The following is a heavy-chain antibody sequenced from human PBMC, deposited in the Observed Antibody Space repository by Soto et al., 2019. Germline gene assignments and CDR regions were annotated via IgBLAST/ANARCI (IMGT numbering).Heavy chain of an antibody. V-gene: IGHV1-69*05. J-gene: IGHJ4*02. Sequence: SVKVSCKASGGTFSSYAISWVRQAPGQGLEWMGGIIPIFGTANYAQKFQGRVTMTRNTSISTAYMGLSSLRSEDTAVYYCARVHLTGDHHWGQGTLVTVSS. CDR3: ARVHLTGDHH. CDR2: IIPIFGTA. CDR1: GGTFSSYA. D-gene: IGHD7-27*01.